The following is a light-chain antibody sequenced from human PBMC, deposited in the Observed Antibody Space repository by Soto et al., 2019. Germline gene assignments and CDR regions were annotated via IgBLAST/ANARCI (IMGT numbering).Light chain of an antibody. V-gene: IGKV1-33*01. Sequence: DIQMTQSPSSLSASVGDRVTITCQASQDISNYLNWYQQKPGKAPKLLIYDASNLETGVPSRFSGSGSGTDFTFTISSLQPEDIATYYCQQYDNLPPYTFGQVTMLEIK. CDR3: QQYDNLPPYT. CDR2: DAS. CDR1: QDISNY. J-gene: IGKJ2*01.